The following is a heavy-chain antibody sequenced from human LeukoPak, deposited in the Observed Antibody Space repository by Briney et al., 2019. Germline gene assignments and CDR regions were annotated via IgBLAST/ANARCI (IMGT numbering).Heavy chain of an antibody. CDR2: FDPEDGET. D-gene: IGHD6-19*01. J-gene: IGHJ5*02. CDR3: ATLGGGAVAGTFGGTPYNWFDP. CDR1: GYTLTELS. Sequence: GASVKVSCKVSGYTLTELSMHWVRQAPGKGLEWMGGFDPEDGETIYAQKFQGRVTMTEDTSTDTAYMELSSLRSEDTAVYYCATLGGGAVAGTFGGTPYNWFDPWGQGTLVTVSS. V-gene: IGHV1-24*01.